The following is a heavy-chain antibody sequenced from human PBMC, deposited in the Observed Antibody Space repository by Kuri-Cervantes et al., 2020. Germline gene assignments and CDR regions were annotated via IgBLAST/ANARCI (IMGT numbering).Heavy chain of an antibody. CDR1: GYTFTSYY. CDR3: ARYDADTAMVTVYYYGMDV. D-gene: IGHD5-18*01. CDR2: INPSGGSK. Sequence: SVTVSFKASGYTFTSYYMHWVRQAPGQGLEWMGIINPSGGSKSYAQKFQGRVTMTRDTSTSTVYMELSSLGSEDTAVYYCARYDADTAMVTVYYYGMDVWGQGTTVTVSS. J-gene: IGHJ6*02. V-gene: IGHV1-46*01.